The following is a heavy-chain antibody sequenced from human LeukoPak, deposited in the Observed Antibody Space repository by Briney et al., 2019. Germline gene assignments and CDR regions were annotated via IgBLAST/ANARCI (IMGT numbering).Heavy chain of an antibody. V-gene: IGHV3-74*01. J-gene: IGHJ4*02. Sequence: PGGSLRLSCAASGFTFSNYWMHWVRQAPGKGLVWVSRINSDGRSRSYADSVKGRFTISRDNAKNTLYLQMNSLRAEDTAVYHCARDSDSCTGGSCSFDYWGQGTLVTVSS. D-gene: IGHD2-8*02. CDR2: INSDGRSR. CDR1: GFTFSNYW. CDR3: ARDSDSCTGGSCSFDY.